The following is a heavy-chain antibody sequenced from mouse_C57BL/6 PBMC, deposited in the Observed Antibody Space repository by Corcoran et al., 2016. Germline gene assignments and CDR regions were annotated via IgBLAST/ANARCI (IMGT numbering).Heavy chain of an antibody. CDR1: GYTFTTYG. CDR3: ARGGTTVVVPFDV. J-gene: IGHJ1*03. Sequence: QIQLVQSGPELKKPGETVKISCKASGYTFTTYGMSWVKQAPGKGLKWMGWINTYSGVPTYADDFKGRFAFSLETSASTAYLQINNLKNEDTATYFCARGGTTVVVPFDVWGTGTTVTVSS. V-gene: IGHV9-3*01. D-gene: IGHD1-1*01. CDR2: INTYSGVP.